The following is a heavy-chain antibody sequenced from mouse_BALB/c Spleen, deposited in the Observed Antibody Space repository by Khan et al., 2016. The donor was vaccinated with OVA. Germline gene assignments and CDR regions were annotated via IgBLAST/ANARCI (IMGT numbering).Heavy chain of an antibody. D-gene: IGHD1-1*01. J-gene: IGHJ4*01. CDR3: DRGDGSSYEDYAMDY. V-gene: IGHV3-2*02. Sequence: EVQLQESGPGLVKPSQSLSLTCTVTGYSITSDYAWNWIRQFPGNKLEWMGYISYSGSTSYNPSLKSRIFITRDTSKNQFFLQLNSVTTEDTATYYCDRGDGSSYEDYAMDYWGQGTSVTVSS. CDR1: GYSITSDYA. CDR2: ISYSGST.